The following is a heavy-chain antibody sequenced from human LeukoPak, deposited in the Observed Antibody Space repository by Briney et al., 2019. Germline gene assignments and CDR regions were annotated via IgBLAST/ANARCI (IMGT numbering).Heavy chain of an antibody. CDR2: ISSSGSTI. CDR3: ARDRSDNIWGRYRPTYIDY. CDR1: GFTFSDYY. J-gene: IGHJ4*02. D-gene: IGHD3-16*02. Sequence: PGGSLRLSCAASGFTFSDYYMSWIRQAPGKGLEWVSCISSSGSTIYYADSVKGRLTISRDNAKNSLDLEMNSLRAEDTAAYYCARDRSDNIWGRYRPTYIDYWGQGTLVTVPS. V-gene: IGHV3-11*01.